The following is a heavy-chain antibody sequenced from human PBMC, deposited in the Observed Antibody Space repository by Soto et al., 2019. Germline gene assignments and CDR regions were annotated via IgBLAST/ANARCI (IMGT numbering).Heavy chain of an antibody. CDR2: IWYDASKQ. J-gene: IGHJ4*02. CDR3: AAWAEGATEVH. CDR1: GFSFSVYG. D-gene: IGHD2-15*01. V-gene: IGHV3-33*01. Sequence: PGWSLRLSCETSGFSFSVYGMHWVRQAPGKGLEWVAVIWYDASKQFYAASVEGRFTISRDNSKAILYLQMNSLRAEDTAVYYCAAWAEGATEVHWGQGTLVTVSS.